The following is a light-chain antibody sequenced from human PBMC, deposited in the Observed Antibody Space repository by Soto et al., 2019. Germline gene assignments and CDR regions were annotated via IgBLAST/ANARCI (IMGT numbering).Light chain of an antibody. Sequence: QSVLTQPASVSGSPGQSITISCTGTSSDVGGYNYVSWYQQHPGKAPKLIIYEVGNRPSGVSNRFSGSKSGNTASLTISGLQAEDEADYYCNSYTSKSTGVFGTGTKLTVL. J-gene: IGLJ1*01. CDR2: EVG. V-gene: IGLV2-14*01. CDR1: SSDVGGYNY. CDR3: NSYTSKSTGV.